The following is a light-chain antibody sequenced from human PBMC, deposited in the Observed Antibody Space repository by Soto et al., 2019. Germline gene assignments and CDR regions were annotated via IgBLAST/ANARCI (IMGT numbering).Light chain of an antibody. Sequence: FMLTQPHSVSESPGKTVTISCTHTSGSIASNYVQWYQQRPGSAHTTVLYEDDQRPSGVPDRFSGSIDASSDSASLTISGLKTEDEAVYYCQSFDSSNSVLFGGGTKLTVL. CDR3: QSFDSSNSVL. V-gene: IGLV6-57*04. CDR2: EDD. J-gene: IGLJ2*01. CDR1: SGSIASNY.